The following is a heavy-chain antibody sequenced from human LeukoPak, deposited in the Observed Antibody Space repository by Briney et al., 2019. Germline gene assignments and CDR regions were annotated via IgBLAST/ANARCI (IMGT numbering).Heavy chain of an antibody. D-gene: IGHD3-22*01. V-gene: IGHV4-39*07. Sequence: SETLSLTCTVSGGSISSSSYYWGWIRQPPGKGLEWIGSIYYSGSTYYNPSLKSRVTISVDTSKNQFSLKLSSVTAADTAVYYCARTIGSSGYWYYWGQGTLVTVSS. J-gene: IGHJ4*02. CDR3: ARTIGSSGYWYY. CDR1: GGSISSSSYY. CDR2: IYYSGST.